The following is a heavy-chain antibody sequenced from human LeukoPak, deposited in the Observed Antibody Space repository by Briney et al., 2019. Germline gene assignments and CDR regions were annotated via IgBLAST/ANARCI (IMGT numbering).Heavy chain of an antibody. CDR3: AKDQEYSSGWARNNWFDP. J-gene: IGHJ5*02. D-gene: IGHD6-19*01. CDR2: ISGSGGST. CDR1: GFTFSSYA. Sequence: GGSLRLSCAASGFTFSSYAMSWVRQAPGKGLEWVSAISGSGGSTYYADSVKGRFTISRDNSKNTLYLQMSSLRAEDTAVYYCAKDQEYSSGWARNNWFDPWGQGTLVTVSS. V-gene: IGHV3-23*01.